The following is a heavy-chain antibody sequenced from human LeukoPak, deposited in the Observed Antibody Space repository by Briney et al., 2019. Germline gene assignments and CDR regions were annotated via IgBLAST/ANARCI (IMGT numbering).Heavy chain of an antibody. J-gene: IGHJ6*02. CDR2: ISSSSSYI. CDR3: ARGGDKNYYYYGMDV. CDR1: GFTFSSYS. Sequence: GGSLRLSCAASGFTFSSYSMNWVRQAPGKGLEWVPSISSSSSYIYYADSVKGRFTISRDNAKNTLYLQMNSLRAEDTAVYFCARGGDKNYYYYGMDVWGQGTTVTVSS. D-gene: IGHD2/OR15-2a*01. V-gene: IGHV3-21*01.